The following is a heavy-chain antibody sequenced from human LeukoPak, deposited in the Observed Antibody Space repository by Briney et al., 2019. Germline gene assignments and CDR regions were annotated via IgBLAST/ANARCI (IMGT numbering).Heavy chain of an antibody. CDR3: ARVPAAIYYYYYKDV. CDR1: GGSISSGDYY. Sequence: SETLSLTCTVSGGSISSGDYYWSWIRQPPGKGLEWIGYIYYSGSTYYNPSLKSRVTISVDTSKNQFSLKLSSVTAADTAVYYCARVPAAIYYYYYKDVWGKGTTVTVS. V-gene: IGHV4-30-4*08. D-gene: IGHD2-2*01. J-gene: IGHJ6*03. CDR2: IYYSGST.